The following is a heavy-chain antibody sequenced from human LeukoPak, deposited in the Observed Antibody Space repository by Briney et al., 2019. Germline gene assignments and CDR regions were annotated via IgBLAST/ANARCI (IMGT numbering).Heavy chain of an antibody. J-gene: IGHJ3*02. Sequence: PGWSLPLSRAACGFTFRSYGMHWVRPAPAKGLEWVAVILNDGSQEKYADSVKGRFTISRDNSKNTLFLQMNSLRAEDTAVYYCARDDALGDNALDIWGQGKMVTVSS. CDR2: ILNDGSQE. CDR1: GFTFRSYG. V-gene: IGHV3-33*01. CDR3: ARDDALGDNALDI. D-gene: IGHD3-16*01.